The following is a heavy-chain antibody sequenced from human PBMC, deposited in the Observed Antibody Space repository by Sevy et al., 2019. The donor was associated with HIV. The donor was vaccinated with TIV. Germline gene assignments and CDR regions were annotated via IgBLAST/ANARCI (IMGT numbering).Heavy chain of an antibody. CDR1: GASISSYY. CDR3: ARSLADYYYGMDV. Sequence: SETLSLTCTVSGASISSYYWSWIRQPPGKGLEWVGYIYYNGRTNYNPSLKSRVTISVDTSKNQFSLKLISVTAADMAVYYCARSLADYYYGMDVWGQGTTVTVSS. CDR2: IYYNGRT. J-gene: IGHJ6*02. V-gene: IGHV4-59*01.